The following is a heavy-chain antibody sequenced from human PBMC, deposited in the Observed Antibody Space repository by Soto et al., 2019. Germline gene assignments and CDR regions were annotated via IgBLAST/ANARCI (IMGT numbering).Heavy chain of an antibody. CDR2: IIPIFGTA. CDR1: GGTFSSYA. D-gene: IGHD1-26*01. V-gene: IGHV1-69*13. Sequence: ASVKVSCKASGGTFSSYAISWVRQAPGQGLEWMGGIIPIFGTANYAQKFQGRVTITADESTSTAYMELSSLRSEDTAVYYCARSIVGATTGHEYWGQGTLVTVSS. J-gene: IGHJ4*02. CDR3: ARSIVGATTGHEY.